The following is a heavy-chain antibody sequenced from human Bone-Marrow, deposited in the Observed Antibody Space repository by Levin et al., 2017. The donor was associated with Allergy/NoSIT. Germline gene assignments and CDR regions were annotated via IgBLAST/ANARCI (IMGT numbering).Heavy chain of an antibody. Sequence: GGSLRLSCAASGFNFKTYAMHWVRQAPGKGLEWLSVISFDGTNKYSADSVKGRFTVSRDNSNNTLYLEMNGLRAADTAVYYCASEAGVETVGSSFDYWGQGTLVTVSS. D-gene: IGHD2-21*02. CDR3: ASEAGVETVGSSFDY. CDR1: GFNFKTYA. J-gene: IGHJ4*02. V-gene: IGHV3-30-3*01. CDR2: ISFDGTNK.